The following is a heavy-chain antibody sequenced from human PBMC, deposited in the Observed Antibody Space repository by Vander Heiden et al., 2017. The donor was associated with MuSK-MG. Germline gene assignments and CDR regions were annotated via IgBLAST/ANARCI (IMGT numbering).Heavy chain of an antibody. CDR2: ISGSGGST. CDR3: AKDPAQQLVRAYLFMDV. J-gene: IGHJ6*02. V-gene: IGHV3-23*01. D-gene: IGHD6-13*01. CDR1: GFTFSNYA. Sequence: EVQLLESGEGLVQPGGSRRLSCAAAGFTFSNYAMSWVRQAPGKGLEWVSSISGSGGSTYYADSVKGRFTISRDNSKNTLYLQMNSLRAEDTAVYYCAKDPAQQLVRAYLFMDVWGQGTTVTVSS.